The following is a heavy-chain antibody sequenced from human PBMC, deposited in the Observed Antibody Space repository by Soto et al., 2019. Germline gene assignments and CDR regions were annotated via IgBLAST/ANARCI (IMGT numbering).Heavy chain of an antibody. D-gene: IGHD3-10*01. CDR2: MNPGSGNT. J-gene: IGHJ5*02. V-gene: IGHV1-8*01. CDR1: GGGFGSYA. CDR3: ARMAASGSLNWFDP. Sequence: ASVEVSCKASGGGFGSYASSWVRQAPGQGLEWMGWMNPGSGNTDYAHKFQGRVTMTKNISISTAYMELSRLGSDDTAIYYCARMAASGSLNWFDPWGQGTLVNVSS.